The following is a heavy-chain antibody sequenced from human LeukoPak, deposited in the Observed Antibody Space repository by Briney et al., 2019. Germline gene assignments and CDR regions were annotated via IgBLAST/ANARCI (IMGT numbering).Heavy chain of an antibody. CDR1: GYTFTSYG. CDR3: AKVEFWSGYSSYYYMDV. J-gene: IGHJ6*03. CDR2: ISGYNGNT. V-gene: IGHV1-18*01. Sequence: GASVKVSCKASGYTFTSYGISWVRQAPGQGLEWMGWISGYNGNTNYPQKLQGRVTMTTDTSTSTAYMELRSLRSDDTAVYYCAKVEFWSGYSSYYYMDVWAKGPRSPSP. D-gene: IGHD3-3*01.